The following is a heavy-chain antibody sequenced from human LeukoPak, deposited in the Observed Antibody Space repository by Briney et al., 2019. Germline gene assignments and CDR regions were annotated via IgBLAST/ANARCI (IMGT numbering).Heavy chain of an antibody. Sequence: GESLRLSCAVSGITLSNYGMSWLRQAPGKGLEWVAGISDSGGRTNYAVSVKGGFTISRDNPKNTLYLQMTSLRAENTGVYFWAKRGVVIRVIVVGFHKEAYYFDSWGQGALVTVSS. CDR1: GITLSNYG. D-gene: IGHD2-15*01. CDR3: AKRGVVIRVIVVGFHKEAYYFDS. CDR2: ISDSGGRT. V-gene: IGHV3-23*01. J-gene: IGHJ4*02.